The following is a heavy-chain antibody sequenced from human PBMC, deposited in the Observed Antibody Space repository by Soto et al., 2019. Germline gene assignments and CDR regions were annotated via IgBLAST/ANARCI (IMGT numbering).Heavy chain of an antibody. J-gene: IGHJ4*02. V-gene: IGHV3-7*01. CDR3: ARVEYYYGSGYFGY. D-gene: IGHD3-10*01. Sequence: PGGSLRLSCAASGFTFSNYWMSWVRQAPGKGLEWVANIKQDGSEKYYVDSVKGRFTISRDNAKNSLYLQMNSLRAEDTAVYYCARVEYYYGSGYFGYWGQGTLVTVSS. CDR2: IKQDGSEK. CDR1: GFTFSNYW.